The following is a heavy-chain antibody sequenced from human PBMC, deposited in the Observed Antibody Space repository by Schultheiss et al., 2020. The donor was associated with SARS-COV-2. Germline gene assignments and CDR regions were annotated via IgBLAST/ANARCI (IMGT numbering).Heavy chain of an antibody. CDR3: ARGPGIVVVTTWGAFDI. Sequence: SQTLSLTCPVSGGSISSYYWSWIRQPPGKGLEWIGYIYYSGSTNYNPSLKSRVTISVDTSKNQFSLKLSSVTAADTAVYYCARGPGIVVVTTWGAFDIWGQGTMVTVSS. D-gene: IGHD3-22*01. CDR2: IYYSGST. J-gene: IGHJ3*02. V-gene: IGHV4-59*01. CDR1: GGSISSYY.